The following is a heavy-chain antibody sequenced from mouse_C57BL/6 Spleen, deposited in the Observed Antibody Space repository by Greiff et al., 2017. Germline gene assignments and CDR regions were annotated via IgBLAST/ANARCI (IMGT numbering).Heavy chain of an antibody. V-gene: IGHV2-6-1*01. CDR3: ARHDSSYVGYAMDY. D-gene: IGHD1-1*01. CDR2: IWSDGST. CDR1: GFSLTSYG. Sequence: QVQLKESGPGLVAPSQSLSITCTVSGFSLTSYGVHWVRQPPGKGLEWLVVIWSDGSTTYNSALKSRLSISKDNSKSQVFLKMNSLQTDDTAMYYCARHDSSYVGYAMDYWGQGTSVTVSS. J-gene: IGHJ4*01.